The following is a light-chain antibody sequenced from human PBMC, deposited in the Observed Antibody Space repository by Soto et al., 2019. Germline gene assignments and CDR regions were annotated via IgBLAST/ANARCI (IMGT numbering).Light chain of an antibody. CDR2: KAS. CDR1: PVISRW. CDR3: QQASNLPFT. Sequence: KMTQSPSYMSASVGDRVTITCRSIPVISRWLVWYQQKPGHAPKLRIYKASTLPSGVPSRFSGSESGTEFTLTISGLQPEDFATYYCQQASNLPFTFGGGTEVMIK. J-gene: IGKJ4*01. V-gene: IGKV1-12*01.